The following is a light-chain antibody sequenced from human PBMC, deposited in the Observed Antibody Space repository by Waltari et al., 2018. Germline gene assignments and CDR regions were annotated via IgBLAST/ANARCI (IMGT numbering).Light chain of an antibody. CDR1: SSNIGAGFD. CDR2: RNN. J-gene: IGLJ2*01. Sequence: QSVLTQPPSVSGAPGQRVTISCTGSSSNIGAGFDVHWYQQLPGTAPKLLIYRNNNRPSGVPDRSSGSKSGTSASLAITGLQAEDEADYYCQSYDSNLVLFGGGTKLTVL. CDR3: QSYDSNLVL. V-gene: IGLV1-40*01.